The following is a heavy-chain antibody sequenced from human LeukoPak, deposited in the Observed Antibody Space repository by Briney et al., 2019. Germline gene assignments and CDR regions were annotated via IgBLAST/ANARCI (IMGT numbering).Heavy chain of an antibody. V-gene: IGHV1-18*01. Sequence: ASVKVSCKASGSTFSSYGFGWVRQAPGQGLEYMAWISSYNGNINYAQNFQGRLTLTTDTSTSTAYMELRSLRSDDTAVFYCARDALVYYGDYPRYWFDPWGQGTLVTVSS. CDR2: ISSYNGNI. CDR3: ARDALVYYGDYPRYWFDP. CDR1: GSTFSSYG. J-gene: IGHJ5*02. D-gene: IGHD4-17*01.